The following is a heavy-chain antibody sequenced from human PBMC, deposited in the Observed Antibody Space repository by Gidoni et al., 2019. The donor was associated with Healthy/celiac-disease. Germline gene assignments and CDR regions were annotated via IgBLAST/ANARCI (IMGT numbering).Heavy chain of an antibody. CDR2: INPSGGST. V-gene: IGHV1-46*01. J-gene: IGHJ6*02. CDR3: ARAGGGGNSYNYYYYGMDV. CDR1: GYTFTRYY. D-gene: IGHD2-21*02. Sequence: QVQLVQSGAEVKKPGASVKVSCKASGYTFTRYYMHWVRQAPGQGLEWMGIINPSGGSTSDAQKFQGRVTMTRDTSTSTVYMELSSLRSEDTAVYYCARAGGGGNSYNYYYYGMDVWGQGTTVTVSS.